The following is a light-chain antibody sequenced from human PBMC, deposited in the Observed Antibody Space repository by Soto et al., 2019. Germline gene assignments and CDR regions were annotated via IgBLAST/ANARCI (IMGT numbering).Light chain of an antibody. V-gene: IGKV3D-15*01. CDR1: QNIGSQ. Sequence: EIVMTQSPATLSVSPGERATLSCRASQNIGSQLGWYQQKPGQTPRLLIYGASTRATGISGRFSGSGSGTDFTLTISSLQSEDFAVYYCQQYHEWPLTFGEGTKVEIK. J-gene: IGKJ4*01. CDR3: QQYHEWPLT. CDR2: GAS.